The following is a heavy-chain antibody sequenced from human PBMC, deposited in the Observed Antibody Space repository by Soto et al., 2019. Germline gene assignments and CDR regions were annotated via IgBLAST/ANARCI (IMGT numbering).Heavy chain of an antibody. Sequence: GASVKVSCKTSGYTFNSYTIAWVRQAPGQGLEWLGWISPDDGNTEYEQKFQGRVTMTADTLTNNAYLELRSLKSDDTAIYYCARVEAPFGESLQWGQGHPVTVSS. V-gene: IGHV1-18*01. CDR3: ARVEAPFGESLQ. J-gene: IGHJ4*02. CDR2: ISPDDGNT. D-gene: IGHD3-10*01. CDR1: GYTFNSYT.